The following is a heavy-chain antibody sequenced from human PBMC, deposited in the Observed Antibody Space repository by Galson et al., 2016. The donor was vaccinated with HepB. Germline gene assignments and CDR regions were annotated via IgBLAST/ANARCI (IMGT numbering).Heavy chain of an antibody. CDR2: IYYNGNT. CDR3: AREEPLGPWDH. J-gene: IGHJ4*02. D-gene: IGHD1-14*01. CDR1: GGSVSRGSYY. V-gene: IGHV4-61*01. Sequence: SETLSLTCTVSGGSVSRGSYYWSWIRQSPGKGLEWIGYIYYNGNTNYNDSLKSRVTISIDTAKNQFSLNVSSVTAADTAVYYCAREEPLGPWDHWGQGILVTVSS.